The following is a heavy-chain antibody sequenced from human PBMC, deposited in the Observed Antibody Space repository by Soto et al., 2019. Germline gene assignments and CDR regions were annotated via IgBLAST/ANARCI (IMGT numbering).Heavy chain of an antibody. V-gene: IGHV3-23*01. CDR2: ISGSGGST. D-gene: IGHD3-3*01. J-gene: IGHJ3*02. Sequence: SLRLSCAASGFTFSSYAMSWVRQAPGKGLEWVSAISGSGGSTYYADSVKGRFTISRDNSKNTLYLQMNSLRAEDTAVYYCAKPLLRFLEWLPGHDAFDIWGQGTMVT. CDR1: GFTFSSYA. CDR3: AKPLLRFLEWLPGHDAFDI.